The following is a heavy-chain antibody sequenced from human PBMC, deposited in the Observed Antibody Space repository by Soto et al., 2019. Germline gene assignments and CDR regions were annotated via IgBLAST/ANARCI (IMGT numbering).Heavy chain of an antibody. D-gene: IGHD4-4*01. CDR3: ARSPPGDSKTNWFDP. CDR2: INPNSGGT. J-gene: IGHJ5*02. V-gene: IGHV1-2*02. Sequence: QVQLVQSGAEVKKPGASVKVSCKASGYTFTDYYIHWVRRAPGQGLEWMGWINPNSGGTNYAQKFQGRVSMTRDKSISTAYMELSRLRSDDTAVYYCARSPPGDSKTNWFDPWGQGTLVTVSS. CDR1: GYTFTDYY.